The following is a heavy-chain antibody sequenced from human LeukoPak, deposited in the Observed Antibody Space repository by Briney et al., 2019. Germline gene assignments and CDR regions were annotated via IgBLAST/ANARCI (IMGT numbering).Heavy chain of an antibody. V-gene: IGHV1-2*02. D-gene: IGHD3-22*01. CDR2: INPNSGGT. Sequence: ASVKVSCKASGYTFTTYYIHWVRQAPGQGLEWMGWINPNSGGTIYAQKFQGRVTMTTDRSITTAYMELSSLRSDDTAFYYCARMHYYYDRSYYTLDYWGQGTLVTVSS. CDR3: ARMHYYYDRSYYTLDY. CDR1: GYTFTTYY. J-gene: IGHJ4*02.